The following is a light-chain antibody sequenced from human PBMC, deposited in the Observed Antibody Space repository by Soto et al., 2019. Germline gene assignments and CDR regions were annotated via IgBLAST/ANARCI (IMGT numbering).Light chain of an antibody. CDR3: QSYGDNNQV. J-gene: IGLJ3*02. Sequence: NFMLTQPHSVSESPEKTVTISCTGSSGSIASNYVQWFQQRPGSAPTTVIYEDNKRPSGVPDRFSGSIDSSSNSASLTISGLKTEDEADYYCQSYGDNNQVFGGGTQLTVL. CDR2: EDN. CDR1: SGSIASNY. V-gene: IGLV6-57*02.